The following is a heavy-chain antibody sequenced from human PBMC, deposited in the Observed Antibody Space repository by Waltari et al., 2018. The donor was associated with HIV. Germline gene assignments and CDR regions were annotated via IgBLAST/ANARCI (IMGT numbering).Heavy chain of an antibody. CDR3: ARQMTFYDALDI. CDR1: GYTFTYYY. V-gene: IGHV1-2*02. CDR2: IYPNSGDT. Sequence: QVQLVQSGAEVRKPGASVKVSCKTSGYTFTYYYIHWVRQAPGQGPEWMGWIYPNSGDTHFAEKFQGRVTLTRDTSIRTAYVEVSNLRPDDTAVYYCARQMTFYDALDIWGQGTMVSVSS. J-gene: IGHJ3*02.